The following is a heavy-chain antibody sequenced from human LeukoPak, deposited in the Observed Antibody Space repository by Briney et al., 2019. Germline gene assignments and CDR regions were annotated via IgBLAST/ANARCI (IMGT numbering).Heavy chain of an antibody. CDR3: ARDGGRSSGWAYYFDN. CDR1: GFTFDDYG. CDR2: INWNGGST. V-gene: IGHV3-20*04. D-gene: IGHD6-19*01. Sequence: PPGGSLRLSCAASGFTFDDYGMSWVRHAPGKGLEWVSGINWNGGSTVYADSVKGRFTISRDNAKNSLHLQTNSLRAEDTALYYCARDGGRSSGWAYYFDNWGQGTLVTVSS. J-gene: IGHJ4*02.